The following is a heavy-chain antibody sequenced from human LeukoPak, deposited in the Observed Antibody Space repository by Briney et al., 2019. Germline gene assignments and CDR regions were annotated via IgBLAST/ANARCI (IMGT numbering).Heavy chain of an antibody. D-gene: IGHD5-12*01. Sequence: GGSLRLSCAASGFSFSSYSMNWVRQAPGKGLEWVTSISSSSSYIYYADSVKGRFTISRDNAKNSLYLQMNSLRAEDTDVYYCARRLRDAFDIWGQGTMVTVSS. V-gene: IGHV3-21*01. J-gene: IGHJ3*02. CDR2: ISSSSSYI. CDR3: ARRLRDAFDI. CDR1: GFSFSSYS.